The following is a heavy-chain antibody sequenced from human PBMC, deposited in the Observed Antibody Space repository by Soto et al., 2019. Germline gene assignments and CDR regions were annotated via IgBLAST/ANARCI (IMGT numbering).Heavy chain of an antibody. V-gene: IGHV4-30-4*01. CDR3: ARQRFLEWLLGGAFDY. CDR1: GGSISSGDYY. CDR2: IYYSGST. D-gene: IGHD3-3*01. Sequence: SETLSLTCTVSGGSISSGDYYWSWIRQPPGKGLEWIGYIYYSGSTYYNPSLKSRVTISVDTSKNQFSLKLSSVTAADTAVYYCARQRFLEWLLGGAFDYWGQGTLVTVSS. J-gene: IGHJ4*02.